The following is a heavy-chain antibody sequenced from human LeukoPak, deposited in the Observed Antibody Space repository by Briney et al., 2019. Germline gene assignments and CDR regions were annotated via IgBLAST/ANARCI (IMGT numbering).Heavy chain of an antibody. D-gene: IGHD1-14*01. V-gene: IGHV3-23*01. J-gene: IGHJ4*02. CDR2: IRGSGDTT. CDR1: GFTFSSYD. CDR3: VKNQLYNNNGLH. Sequence: GGSLRLSCAASGFTFSSYDMTWVRQAPGKGLEWVSSIRGSGDTTFYADSVRGRFTISRDNSKNTLYLQVNSLRAEDAAVYYCVKNQLYNNNGLHWGQGNLVTVSS.